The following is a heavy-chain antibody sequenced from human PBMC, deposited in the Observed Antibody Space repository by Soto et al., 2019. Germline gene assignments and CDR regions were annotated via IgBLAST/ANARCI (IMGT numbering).Heavy chain of an antibody. D-gene: IGHD2-2*01. CDR2: LIPIFGTA. V-gene: IGHV1-69*13. CDR3: ARVRLTSQNIPKGWFDP. CDR1: GSTFSNYG. Sequence: XVKVSCKASGSTFSNYGISWVRQAPGQGLEWMGGLIPIFGTANYAQSFQDRVTITADESTSTAYMELSSLRSEDTAVYYCARVRLTSQNIPKGWFDPWGQGTVVTVSS. J-gene: IGHJ5*02.